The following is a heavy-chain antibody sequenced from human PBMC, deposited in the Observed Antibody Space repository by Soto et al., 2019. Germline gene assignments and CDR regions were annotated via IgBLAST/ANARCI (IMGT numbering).Heavy chain of an antibody. D-gene: IGHD3-9*01. CDR3: ARSGEAYYDVLTGYYKGSWFDP. CDR2: IIPFSAAA. CDR1: GGSFSYYG. Sequence: QVQLVQSGAEVKKPGSSVRVSCKASGGSFSYYGISWVRQAPGQGLEWMGGIIPFSAAANYAQKFQGRVTITADESTRIAYMEMSSLRPEETAVYYCARSGEAYYDVLTGYYKGSWFDPWGQGTLVTVSS. J-gene: IGHJ5*02. V-gene: IGHV1-69*01.